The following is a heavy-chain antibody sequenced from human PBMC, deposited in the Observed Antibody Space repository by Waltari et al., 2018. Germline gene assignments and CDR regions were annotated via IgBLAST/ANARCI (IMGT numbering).Heavy chain of an antibody. J-gene: IGHJ5*02. CDR3: ARDHLGWFDP. Sequence: EVQLVESGGGVVRPGGSLRLSCAASGFTFDDYGMSWVRQAPGKGLEWLANIEVDGSHQNYVDSVKGRFTISRDNPKNLLFLQMNGLRAEDTAVYYCARDHLGWFDPWGQGTLVTVSS. D-gene: IGHD3-3*02. CDR1: GFTFDDYG. CDR2: IEVDGSHQ. V-gene: IGHV3-7*01.